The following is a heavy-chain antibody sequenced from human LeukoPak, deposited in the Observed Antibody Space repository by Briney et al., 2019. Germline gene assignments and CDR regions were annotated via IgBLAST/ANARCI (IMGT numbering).Heavy chain of an antibody. Sequence: PSETLSLTCTVSGGSISSYYWSWIRQPPGKGLERIGYIYYSGSTNYNPSLKSRVTISVDTSKNQFSLKLSSVTAADTAVYYCARGSGSYYDFWSGLWYFDLWGRGTLVTVSS. CDR2: IYYSGST. CDR3: ARGSGSYYDFWSGLWYFDL. CDR1: GGSISSYY. J-gene: IGHJ2*01. D-gene: IGHD3-3*01. V-gene: IGHV4-59*01.